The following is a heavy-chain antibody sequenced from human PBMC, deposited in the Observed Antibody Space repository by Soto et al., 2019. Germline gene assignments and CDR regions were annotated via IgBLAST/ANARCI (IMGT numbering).Heavy chain of an antibody. CDR1: GFTFSSYG. D-gene: IGHD4-17*01. V-gene: IGHV3-30*18. Sequence: QVQLVESGGGVVQPGRPLRLSCAASGFTFSSYGMHWVRQAPGKGLEWVAVISYDGSNKYYADSLTGRFTISRDNSKNTLYLQMNSLRAEDTAVYYCAKERTVTTYWYFDLWGSGTLVTVSS. J-gene: IGHJ2*01. CDR3: AKERTVTTYWYFDL. CDR2: ISYDGSNK.